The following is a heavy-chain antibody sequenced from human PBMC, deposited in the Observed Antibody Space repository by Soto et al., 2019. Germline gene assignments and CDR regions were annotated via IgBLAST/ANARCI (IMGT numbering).Heavy chain of an antibody. CDR3: ARRHGYSFGAFDI. CDR1: GGSISSYY. CDR2: IYYSGST. V-gene: IGHV4-59*08. Sequence: SETLSLTCTVSGGSISSYYWSWIRQPPGKGLEWIGYIYYSGSTNYNPSLKSRVTISVDTSKNQFSLKLSSVTAADTAVYYCARRHGYSFGAFDIWGQGTMVT. D-gene: IGHD3-3*01. J-gene: IGHJ3*02.